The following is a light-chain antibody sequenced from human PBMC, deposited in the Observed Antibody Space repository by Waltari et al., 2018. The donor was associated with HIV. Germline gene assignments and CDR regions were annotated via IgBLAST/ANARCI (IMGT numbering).Light chain of an antibody. Sequence: QSALTQPPSASGSPGPSVAISFTGPSSAVGRYTYVSWYQQHPGKAPRLLIYEVTQRPSGVPDRFSGSKSGNTASLTVSGLQAEDEAEYYCSSHIGRNNYVFGTGTKVSVL. V-gene: IGLV2-8*01. CDR3: SSHIGRNNYV. CDR1: SSAVGRYTY. CDR2: EVT. J-gene: IGLJ1*01.